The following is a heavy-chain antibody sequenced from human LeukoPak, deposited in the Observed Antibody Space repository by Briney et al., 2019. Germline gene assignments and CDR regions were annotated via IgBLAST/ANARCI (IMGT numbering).Heavy chain of an antibody. D-gene: IGHD3-9*01. CDR3: ARDRNDILTGYPENWFDP. Sequence: SETRFLTCTVSGGSISSYYWSWIRQPAGKGLEWIGRIYTSGSTNYNPSLKSRVTMSVDTSKNQFSLKLSSVTAADTAVYYCARDRNDILTGYPENWFDPWGQGTLVTVSS. J-gene: IGHJ5*02. CDR2: IYTSGST. V-gene: IGHV4-4*07. CDR1: GGSISSYY.